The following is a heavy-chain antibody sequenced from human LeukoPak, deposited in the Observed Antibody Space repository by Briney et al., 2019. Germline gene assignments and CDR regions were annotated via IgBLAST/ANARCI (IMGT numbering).Heavy chain of an antibody. J-gene: IGHJ4*02. D-gene: IGHD6-19*01. CDR3: ARDYSSGWYLHY. CDR1: GYTFTSYG. V-gene: IGHV1-46*01. Sequence: ASVKVSCKASGYTFTSYGISWVRQAPGQGLEWMGIINPSGGSTSYAQKFQGRVTMTRDTSTSTVYMELSSLRSEDTAVYYCARDYSSGWYLHYWGQGTLVTVSS. CDR2: INPSGGST.